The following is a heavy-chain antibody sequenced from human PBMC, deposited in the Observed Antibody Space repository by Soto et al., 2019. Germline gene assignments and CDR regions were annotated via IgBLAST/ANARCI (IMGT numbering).Heavy chain of an antibody. D-gene: IGHD7-27*01. CDR2: IYDGGST. CDR1: GGSISNVNDC. V-gene: IGHV4-30-4*01. J-gene: IGHJ4*02. CDR3: ARGPSGDKVDY. Sequence: QVQLQESGPGLVKPSETLSLTCTVSGGSISNVNDCWSWIRQSPDKCLEWFGHIYDGGSTYNNPSLKSRVTISVDTSKNQFSLKLSSVTVADTAVYYCARGPSGDKVDYWGQGTLVSVSS.